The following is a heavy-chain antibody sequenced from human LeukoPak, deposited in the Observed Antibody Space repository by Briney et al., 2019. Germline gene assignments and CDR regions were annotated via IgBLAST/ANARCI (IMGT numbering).Heavy chain of an antibody. D-gene: IGHD4-23*01. CDR2: IGSSGTTI. CDR1: GFTFSDYY. CDR3: ARDDYGGLDY. Sequence: GGSLRLSCAASGFTFSDYYMSWIRQAPGKGLEWVSSIGSSGTTIYYADSVKGRFTISRDNSESSLFLQMNSLRAEDTAVYYCARDDYGGLDYWGQGTLVTVSS. V-gene: IGHV3-11*04. J-gene: IGHJ4*02.